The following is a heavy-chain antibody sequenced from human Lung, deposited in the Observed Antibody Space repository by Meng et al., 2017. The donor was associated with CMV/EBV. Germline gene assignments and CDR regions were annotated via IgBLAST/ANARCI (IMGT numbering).Heavy chain of an antibody. V-gene: IGHV4-34*01. CDR2: INHSGST. Sequence: SETLSLXXAVYGGSFSGYYWSWIRQPPGKGLEWIGEINHSGSTNYNPSLKSRVTISVDTSKNQFSLKLSSVTAADTAVYYCARGAWNYVGVFDYWGQGTXVTVSS. CDR1: GGSFSGYY. J-gene: IGHJ4*02. CDR3: ARGAWNYVGVFDY. D-gene: IGHD1-7*01.